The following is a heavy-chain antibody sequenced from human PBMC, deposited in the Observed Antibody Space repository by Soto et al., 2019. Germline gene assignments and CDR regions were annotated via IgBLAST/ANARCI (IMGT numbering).Heavy chain of an antibody. CDR2: INPGGGRT. Sequence: ASVKVSCKASGYIFTEYYIHWVRQAPGQGLEWMGIINPGGGRTNYAQEFQGRVTMTSDRSTSIVYMDLSSLRSEDTAVYYCARSNYWDRPYNLFHPCGQGTLVTVSS. D-gene: IGHD1-7*01. CDR3: ARSNYWDRPYNLFHP. J-gene: IGHJ5*02. V-gene: IGHV1-46*03. CDR1: GYIFTEYY.